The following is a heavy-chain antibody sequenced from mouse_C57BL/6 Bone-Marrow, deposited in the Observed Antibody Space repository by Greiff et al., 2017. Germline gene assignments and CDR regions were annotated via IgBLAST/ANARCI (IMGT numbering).Heavy chain of an antibody. V-gene: IGHV1-77*01. CDR1: GYTFTDYY. CDR3: AREGNYGSSYDWYFDV. D-gene: IGHD1-1*01. Sequence: LVEPGASVKISCKASGYTFTDYYINWVKQRPGQGLEWIGKIGPGSGSTYYNEKFKGKATLTADKSSSTAYMQLSSLTSEDSAVYFCAREGNYGSSYDWYFDVWGTGTTVTVSS. J-gene: IGHJ1*03. CDR2: IGPGSGST.